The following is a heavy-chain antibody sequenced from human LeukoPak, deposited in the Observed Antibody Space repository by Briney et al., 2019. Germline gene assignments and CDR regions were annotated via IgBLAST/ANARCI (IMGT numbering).Heavy chain of an antibody. Sequence: GGSLRLSCAASGFTFSSYAMSWVRQAPGKGLEWVSAISGSGGSTYYADSVKGRFTISRDNSKNTQYLQMNSLRAEDTAVYYCAKDLYCSSTSCYLNWFDPWGQGTLVTVSS. CDR2: ISGSGGST. V-gene: IGHV3-23*01. CDR1: GFTFSSYA. CDR3: AKDLYCSSTSCYLNWFDP. J-gene: IGHJ5*02. D-gene: IGHD2-2*01.